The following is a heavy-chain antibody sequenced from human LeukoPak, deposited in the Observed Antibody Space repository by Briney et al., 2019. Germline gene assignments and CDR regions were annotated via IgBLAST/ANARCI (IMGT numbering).Heavy chain of an antibody. CDR2: ISAYNGNT. CDR1: GYTFTSYG. D-gene: IGHD2-15*01. Sequence: ASVKVSCKASGYTFTSYGISWVRQAPGQGLEWMGWISAYNGNTNYAQKLQGRVTMTTDTSTSTAYMELRSLRSDDTAVYYCARDYGSGSSCYSGTGGYWGQGTLVTVSS. V-gene: IGHV1-18*01. J-gene: IGHJ4*02. CDR3: ARDYGSGSSCYSGTGGY.